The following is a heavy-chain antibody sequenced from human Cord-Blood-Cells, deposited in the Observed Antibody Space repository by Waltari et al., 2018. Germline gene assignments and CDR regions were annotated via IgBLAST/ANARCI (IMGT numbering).Heavy chain of an antibody. Sequence: QLQLQESGPGLVKPSETLSLTCTVSGGSISSSSYYWGWIRQPPGKGLEWIGRIYYSGSTYYNPALKSRVTISGDTSKNQFSLKLSSVTAADTAVYYCASPDANTGIDYWGQGTLVTVSS. CDR2: IYYSGST. V-gene: IGHV4-39*01. J-gene: IGHJ4*02. D-gene: IGHD3-10*01. CDR1: GGSISSSSYY. CDR3: ASPDANTGIDY.